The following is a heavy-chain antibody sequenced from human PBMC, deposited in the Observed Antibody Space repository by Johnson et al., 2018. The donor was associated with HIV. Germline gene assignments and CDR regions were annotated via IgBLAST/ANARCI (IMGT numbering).Heavy chain of an antibody. CDR3: ARDLAGTERGNAFDI. Sequence: QVQLVESGGGLVKPGGSLRLSCAASGFTFSNAWMSWVRQAPGKGLEWVAVISFDGRNKYYADSVRGRFTISRDNSKNTLYLQMNSLRAEDTAVYYCARDLAGTERGNAFDIWGQGTMVTVSS. CDR2: ISFDGRNK. J-gene: IGHJ3*02. D-gene: IGHD1-1*01. CDR1: GFTFSNAW. V-gene: IGHV3-30*03.